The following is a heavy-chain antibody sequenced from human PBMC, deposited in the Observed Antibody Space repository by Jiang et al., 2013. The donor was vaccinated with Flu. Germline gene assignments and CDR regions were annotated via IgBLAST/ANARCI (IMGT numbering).Heavy chain of an antibody. CDR1: GYTFTSYA. D-gene: IGHD3-22*01. CDR3: ARDKGGVVITTDYYYYYGMDV. Sequence: QSGSELKKPGASVKVSCKASGYTFTSYAMNWVRQAPGQGLEWMGWINTNTGNPTYAQGFTGRFVFSLDTSVSTAYLQISSLKAEDTAVYYCARDKGGVVITTDYYYYYGMDVWGQGTTVTVSS. CDR2: INTNTGNP. V-gene: IGHV7-4-1*02. J-gene: IGHJ6*02.